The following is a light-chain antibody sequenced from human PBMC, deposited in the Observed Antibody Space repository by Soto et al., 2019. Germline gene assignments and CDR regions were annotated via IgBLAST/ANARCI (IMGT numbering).Light chain of an antibody. V-gene: IGLV2-14*01. Sequence: QSALTQPASVSGSPGQSITISCTGTSSDIGTYEYVSWYQQYPGKAPKLIIYDVDNRPSGVSIRFSGSKSGNTASLTISGLQPEDEADYYCNSMTTDRSTRFVFGTGTKLTVL. CDR1: SSDIGTYEY. J-gene: IGLJ1*01. CDR2: DVD. CDR3: NSMTTDRSTRFV.